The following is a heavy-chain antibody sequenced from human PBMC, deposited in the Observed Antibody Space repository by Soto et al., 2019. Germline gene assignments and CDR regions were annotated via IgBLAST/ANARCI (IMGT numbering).Heavy chain of an antibody. J-gene: IGHJ4*02. Sequence: EVRLLESGGGLVQPGASLRLSCTASGLAFAAYGMRWIRRAPGKGLEWVSTVSGSGTSTYYADSVRGRFTISRDNSRNTVYLQMTSLRGEDTAVYYCAKDGGYMDTWASDYWGQGALVTVSS. CDR1: GLAFAAYG. D-gene: IGHD2-2*02. V-gene: IGHV3-23*01. CDR2: VSGSGTST. CDR3: AKDGGYMDTWASDY.